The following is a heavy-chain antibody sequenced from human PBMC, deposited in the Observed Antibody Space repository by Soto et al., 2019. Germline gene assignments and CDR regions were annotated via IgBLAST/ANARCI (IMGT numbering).Heavy chain of an antibody. CDR3: ARDAYCSGGSCLGT. CDR2: IYSGGST. J-gene: IGHJ5*02. V-gene: IGHV3-66*01. CDR1: GFTVSSNY. D-gene: IGHD2-15*01. Sequence: EVQLVESGGGLVQPGGSRRLSCAASGFTVSSNYMSWVRQAPGKGLEWVSVIYSGGSTYYADSVKGRFTISRDNSKNTLYLQMNSLRAEDTAVYYCARDAYCSGGSCLGTWGQGTLVTVSS.